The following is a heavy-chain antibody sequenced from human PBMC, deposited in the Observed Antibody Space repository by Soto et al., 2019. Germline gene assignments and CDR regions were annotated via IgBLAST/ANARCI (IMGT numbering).Heavy chain of an antibody. CDR3: ARAQTLGEQTYFYY. CDR1: GGTFSRYS. Sequence: ASVKVSCKASGGTFSRYSISWVRQAPGHGLEWMGGIIPIFGTANYAQKFQGRVTITADESTSTAYMELSSLRSEDTAVYYCARAQTLGEQTYFYYWGQGTLVTVSS. J-gene: IGHJ4*02. D-gene: IGHD1-26*01. V-gene: IGHV1-69*13. CDR2: IIPIFGTA.